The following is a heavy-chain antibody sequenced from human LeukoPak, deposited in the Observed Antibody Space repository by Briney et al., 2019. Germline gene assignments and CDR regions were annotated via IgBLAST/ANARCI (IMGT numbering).Heavy chain of an antibody. CDR2: ISYDGSNK. D-gene: IGHD3-10*01. V-gene: IGHV3-30*03. J-gene: IGHJ4*02. Sequence: GGSLRLSCAASGFTFSSYGMHWVRQAPGKGLEWVAVISYDGSNKYYADSVKGRFTISRDNSKNTLYLQMNSLRAEDTAVYYCARPVGSWGYFDYWGQGTLVTVSS. CDR3: ARPVGSWGYFDY. CDR1: GFTFSSYG.